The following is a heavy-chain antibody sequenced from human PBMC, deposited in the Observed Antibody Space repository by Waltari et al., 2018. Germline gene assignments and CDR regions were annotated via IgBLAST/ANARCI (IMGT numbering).Heavy chain of an antibody. Sequence: QVQLQQWGAGLLKPSETLSLTCAVYGGSFSGYYWSWIRQPPGKGLEWIGEIHHSGRTQHNPSLKRQDTVAGATSKNEYALKLGSVRESDTAVYYWATPFDNTAPYGMDVWGQGNTVTVSS. CDR1: GGSFSGYY. J-gene: IGHJ6*02. CDR3: ATPFDNTAPYGMDV. V-gene: IGHV4-34*01. D-gene: IGHD5-18*01. CDR2: IHHSGRT.